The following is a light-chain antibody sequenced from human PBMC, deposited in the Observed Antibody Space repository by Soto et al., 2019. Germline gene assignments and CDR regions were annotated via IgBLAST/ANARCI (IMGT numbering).Light chain of an antibody. CDR3: QQYKNWLSWT. CDR2: DAS. V-gene: IGKV3-15*01. CDR1: QSVSSN. J-gene: IGKJ1*01. Sequence: EIVMTQSPATLSVSPGESPTLSCRASQSVSSNLAWYQQKPGQAPRLLIYDASTRATGIPARFSGSGSGTEFTLTISSLQSEDFAVYYCQQYKNWLSWTFGQGTKVEIK.